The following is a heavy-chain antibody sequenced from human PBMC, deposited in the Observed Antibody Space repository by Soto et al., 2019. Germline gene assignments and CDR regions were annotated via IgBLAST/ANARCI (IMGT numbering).Heavy chain of an antibody. V-gene: IGHV3-21*01. CDR3: ATPMALPGSDY. J-gene: IGHJ4*02. D-gene: IGHD3-10*01. Sequence: GGSLRLSCAASGFTFSNFNINWVRQAPGKGLEWVSSISISNFIYYADSVKGRFTISRDNAKNSLYVQMNSLRVDDTAVYYCATPMALPGSDYWGQGTLVTVSS. CDR2: ISISNFI. CDR1: GFTFSNFN.